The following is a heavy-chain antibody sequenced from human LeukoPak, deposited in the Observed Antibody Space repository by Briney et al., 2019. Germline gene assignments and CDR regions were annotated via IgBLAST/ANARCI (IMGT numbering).Heavy chain of an antibody. CDR1: GGTISSYY. V-gene: IGHV4-59*08. Sequence: SETLSLTCTVSGGTISSYYWNWIRQPPGKGLEWIGYIHYSGSTKYNPSLKSRVTISVDTSKNQFSLKLSSVTAADTAVYYCARQKAITMVRAALSPNTFDIWGQGTMVTVSS. CDR2: IHYSGST. CDR3: ARQKAITMVRAALSPNTFDI. J-gene: IGHJ3*02. D-gene: IGHD3-10*01.